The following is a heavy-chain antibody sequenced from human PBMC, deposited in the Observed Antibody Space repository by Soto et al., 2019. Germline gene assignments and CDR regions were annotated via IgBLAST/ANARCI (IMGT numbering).Heavy chain of an antibody. V-gene: IGHV4-31*03. CDR3: ARFAREENPKVGSWYYFDY. CDR2: IYYSGRT. J-gene: IGHJ4*02. CDR1: GGSISSGGYF. Sequence: QVQLQESGPGLVKTSQTLSLTCTVSGGSISSGGYFWSWVRQHPGKGLEWIGNIYYSGRTYYNPSLKSRVTISVDTSKNQFSLKLSSVTAADTAVYYCARFAREENPKVGSWYYFDYWGQGTRVTVSS. D-gene: IGHD6-13*01.